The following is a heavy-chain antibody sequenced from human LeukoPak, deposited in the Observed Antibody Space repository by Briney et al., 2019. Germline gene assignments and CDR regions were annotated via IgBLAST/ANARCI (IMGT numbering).Heavy chain of an antibody. V-gene: IGHV3-48*04. CDR3: ARGRWDYDSSGYYHPVY. CDR1: GITFSDYD. J-gene: IGHJ4*01. Sequence: GGSLRLSCAASGITFSDYDMIWVRQSPGKGLEWVSFISSSSKTIYYADAVKGRFTISRDNAKNSLYLQMNSLRGEDTAVYYCARGRWDYDSSGYYHPVYWGHGTLVTVSS. D-gene: IGHD3-22*01. CDR2: ISSSSKTI.